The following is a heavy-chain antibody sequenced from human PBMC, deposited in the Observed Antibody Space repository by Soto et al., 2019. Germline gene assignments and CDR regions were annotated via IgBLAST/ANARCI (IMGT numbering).Heavy chain of an antibody. CDR3: ARADPIAAPSNWFDP. J-gene: IGHJ5*02. V-gene: IGHV4-59*01. Sequence: SETLSLTCTVSGGSISSYYWSWIRQPPGKGLEWIGYIYYSGSTNYNPSLKSRVTISVDTSKNQFSLKLSSVTAADTAVYYCARADPIAAPSNWFDPWGQGTLVTVSS. D-gene: IGHD6-6*01. CDR1: GGSISSYY. CDR2: IYYSGST.